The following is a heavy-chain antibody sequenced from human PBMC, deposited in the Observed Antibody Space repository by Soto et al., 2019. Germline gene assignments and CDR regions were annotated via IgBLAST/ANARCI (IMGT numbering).Heavy chain of an antibody. CDR2: IKSKTDGGTT. V-gene: IGHV3-15*01. J-gene: IGHJ5*01. D-gene: IGHD1-26*01. Sequence: GGSLRLSCAGSRFTFSNAWMSWVRQAPGKGLEWVGRIKSKTDGGTTDYAAPVKGRFTISRDDSKNTLYLQLNSLEIEYTAVSAAVTEVSLRENWF. CDR1: RFTFSNAW. CDR3: VTEVSLRENWF.